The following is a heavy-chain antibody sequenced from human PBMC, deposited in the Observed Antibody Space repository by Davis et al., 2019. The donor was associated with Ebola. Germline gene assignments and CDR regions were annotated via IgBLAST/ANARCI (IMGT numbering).Heavy chain of an antibody. V-gene: IGHV4-39*01. D-gene: IGHD3-16*01. J-gene: IGHJ6*04. CDR2: VYYSGST. CDR3: ARGGPVIPPGGEYYYYGMDV. CDR1: GGSIGSSTYY. Sequence: PSETLSLTCTVSGGSIGSSTYYWGWIRQPPGKGLEWIGSVYYSGSTYYNPSLKSRVTMSVDRSKNQFSLKVSSVTAADTAVYYCARGGPVIPPGGEYYYYGMDVWGKGTTVTVSS.